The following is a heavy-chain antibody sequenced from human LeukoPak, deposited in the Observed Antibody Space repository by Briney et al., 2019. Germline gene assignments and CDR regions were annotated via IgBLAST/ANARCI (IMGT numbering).Heavy chain of an antibody. CDR2: IYYSGST. D-gene: IGHD3-22*01. CDR3: ARDGYYYDSSGYYYFHWFDP. J-gene: IGHJ5*02. V-gene: IGHV4-61*01. Sequence: SETLSLTCTVSGGSISSNSYYWSWIRQPPGKGLEWIGYIYYSGSTNYNPSLKSRVTISVDTSKNQFSLKLSSVTAADTAVYYCARDGYYYDSSGYYYFHWFDPWGQGTLVTVSS. CDR1: GGSISSNSYY.